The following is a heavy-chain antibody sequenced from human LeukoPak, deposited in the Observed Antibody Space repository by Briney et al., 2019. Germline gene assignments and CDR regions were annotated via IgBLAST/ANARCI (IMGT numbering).Heavy chain of an antibody. D-gene: IGHD1-26*01. J-gene: IGHJ4*02. Sequence: ASVKVSCKASGYTFTGYYMHWVRQAPGQGLEWMGWINPNSGGTNYAQKFQGRVTMTRDTPISTAYMEVSRLRSDDTAVYYCTTAVPQWELSYWGQGTLVTVSS. CDR2: INPNSGGT. V-gene: IGHV1-2*02. CDR1: GYTFTGYY. CDR3: TTAVPQWELSY.